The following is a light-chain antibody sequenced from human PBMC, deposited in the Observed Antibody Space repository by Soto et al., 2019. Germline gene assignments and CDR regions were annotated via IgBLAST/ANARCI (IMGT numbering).Light chain of an antibody. J-gene: IGKJ2*01. CDR3: QQTYSSVMYT. V-gene: IGKV1-39*01. CDR1: QSISSY. Sequence: DIPMTQSPSSLSASVGDRVTITCRASQSISSYLHWYQQKPGKAPKLLIYAASNLQSGVPSRFSASGSGTDFTLTLNSLQPEDFATYYCQQTYSSVMYTFGQGTKLEIK. CDR2: AAS.